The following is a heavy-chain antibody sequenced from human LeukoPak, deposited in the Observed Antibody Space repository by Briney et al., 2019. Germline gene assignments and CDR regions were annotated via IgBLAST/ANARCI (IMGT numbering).Heavy chain of an antibody. CDR2: IYYSGST. CDR1: GGSISSGGYY. V-gene: IGHV4-31*03. CDR3: ARAPSLHKTTSYYYDSSGYYPLDAFDI. D-gene: IGHD3-22*01. Sequence: SETLSLTCTVSGGSISSGGYYWSWIRQHPGKGLEWIGYIYYSGSTYYNPSLKSRVTISVDTSKNQFSLKLSSVTAADTAVYYCARAPSLHKTTSYYYDSSGYYPLDAFDIWGQGTMVTVSS. J-gene: IGHJ3*02.